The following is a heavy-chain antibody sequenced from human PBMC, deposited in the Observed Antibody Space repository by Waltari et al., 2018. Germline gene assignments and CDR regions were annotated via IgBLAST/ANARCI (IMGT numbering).Heavy chain of an antibody. CDR2: ISWNSGSI. CDR3: AKEKCSSTSCYISPNYFDY. J-gene: IGHJ4*02. Sequence: EVQLVESGGGLVQPGRSLRLSCAASGFTFDDYDMHWVRQAPGTGLEWGSGISWNSGSIGYADSVKGRFTISRDNAKNSLYLQMNSLRAEDTALYYCAKEKCSSTSCYISPNYFDYWGQGTLVTVSS. V-gene: IGHV3-9*01. D-gene: IGHD2-2*02. CDR1: GFTFDDYD.